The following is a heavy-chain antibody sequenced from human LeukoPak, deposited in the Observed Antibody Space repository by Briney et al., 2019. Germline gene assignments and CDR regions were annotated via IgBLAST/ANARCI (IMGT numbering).Heavy chain of an antibody. CDR2: ISWDGGST. V-gene: IGHV3-43*01. CDR1: GFTFDDYA. D-gene: IGHD5-24*01. CDR3: AKVARRWLQAIELDV. J-gene: IGHJ6*04. Sequence: HPGGSLRLSCAASGFTFDDYAMHWVRQAPGKGLEWVSLISWDGGSTYYADSVKGRFTISRDNSKNSLYLQMNSLRTEDTALYYCAKVARRWLQAIELDVWGKGTTVTVSS.